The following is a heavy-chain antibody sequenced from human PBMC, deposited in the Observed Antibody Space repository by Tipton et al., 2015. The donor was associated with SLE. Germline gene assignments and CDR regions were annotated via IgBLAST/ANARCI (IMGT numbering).Heavy chain of an antibody. Sequence: TLSLTCTVSGGSISSYYWSWIRQPPGKGLEWIGYIYYSGGTNYYPSLKSRVTISVDTSKNQFSLKLSSVTAADTAVYYCARQSYPGLVVYAHNWFDPWGQGILVTVSS. CDR1: GGSISSYY. D-gene: IGHD2-8*02. J-gene: IGHJ5*02. V-gene: IGHV4-59*08. CDR3: ARQSYPGLVVYAHNWFDP. CDR2: IYYSGGT.